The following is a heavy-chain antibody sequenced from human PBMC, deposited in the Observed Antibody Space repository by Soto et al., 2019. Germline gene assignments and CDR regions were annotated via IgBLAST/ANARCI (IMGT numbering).Heavy chain of an antibody. D-gene: IGHD6-13*01. CDR2: ISGSGGST. CDR1: GFTFSSYA. J-gene: IGHJ4*02. CDR3: AKVTAAGGGYFDY. V-gene: IGHV3-23*01. Sequence: EVQLLESGGGLVQPGGTLRLSCAASGFTFSSYAMSWVRQAPGKGLEWVSAISGSGGSTYYADSVKGRLTISRDNSKNTLYLQMNSLRAEDTAVYYCAKVTAAGGGYFDYWGQGTLVTVSS.